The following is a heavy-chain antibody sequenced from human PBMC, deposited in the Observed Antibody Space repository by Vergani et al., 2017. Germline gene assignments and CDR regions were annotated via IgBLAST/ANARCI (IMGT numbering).Heavy chain of an antibody. D-gene: IGHD3-10*01. CDR3: ARPEDGSGSYSYYYYYYGMDV. CDR2: IIPIFGTA. V-gene: IGHV1-69*12. Sequence: QVQLVQSGAEVKKPGSSVKVSCKASGGNFSSCAISWVRQAPGQGLEWMGGIIPIFGTANYAQKFQGRVTITADESTSTAYMELSSLRSEDTAVYYCARPEDGSGSYSYYYYYYGMDVWGQGTTVTVSS. J-gene: IGHJ6*02. CDR1: GGNFSSCA.